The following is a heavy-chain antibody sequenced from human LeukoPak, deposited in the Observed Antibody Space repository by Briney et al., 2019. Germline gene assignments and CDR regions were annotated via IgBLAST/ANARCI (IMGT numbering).Heavy chain of an antibody. J-gene: IGHJ4*02. V-gene: IGHV1-2*06. D-gene: IGHD3-16*01. CDR2: INPNSGGT. Sequence: ASVKVSCKASGYTFTGYYMHWVRQAPGQGLEWMGRINPNSGGTNYAQKFQGRVTVTRDTSISTAYMELSRLRSDDTAVYYCARDIHPYNFDYWGQGTLVTVSS. CDR3: ARDIHPYNFDY. CDR1: GYTFTGYY.